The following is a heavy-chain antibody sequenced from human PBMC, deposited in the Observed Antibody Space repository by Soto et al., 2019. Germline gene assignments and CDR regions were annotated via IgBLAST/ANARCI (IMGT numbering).Heavy chain of an antibody. CDR1: GYTFTSYG. Sequence: ASVKVSCKASGYTFTSYGISWVRQAPGQGLEWMGWISAYNGNTNYAQKLQGRVTVTTDTSTSTAYMELRSLRSDDTAVYYCARDRDTFGGVIVPSDFDYWGQGTLVTVSS. J-gene: IGHJ4*02. CDR2: ISAYNGNT. V-gene: IGHV1-18*01. CDR3: ARDRDTFGGVIVPSDFDY. D-gene: IGHD3-16*02.